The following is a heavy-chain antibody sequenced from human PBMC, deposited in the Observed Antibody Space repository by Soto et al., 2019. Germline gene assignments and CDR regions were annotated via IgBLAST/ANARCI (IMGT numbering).Heavy chain of an antibody. D-gene: IGHD3-22*01. CDR2: ISSSSSTT. J-gene: IGHJ4*02. CDR3: AKELHDSSGSPMYYFDY. Sequence: HPGGSMRLSCAASGFTFSNYTMNWVRQAPGKGLEWVSYISSSSSTTYSADSVKGRFTMSRDSSKTTFYLQMNSLRAEDTAVYYCAKELHDSSGSPMYYFDYWGPGTLVTVSS. V-gene: IGHV3-48*01. CDR1: GFTFSNYT.